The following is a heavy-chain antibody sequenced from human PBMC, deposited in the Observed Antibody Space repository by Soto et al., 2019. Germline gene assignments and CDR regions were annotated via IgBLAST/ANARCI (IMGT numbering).Heavy chain of an antibody. CDR2: IKQDGSEK. Sequence: PGGSLRLSCAASGFTFSSYWMSWVRQAPGKGLEWVANIKQDGSEKYYVDSVKGRFTISRDNAKNSLYLQMNSLRAEDTAVYYCARRDIVVVPAATIFRGGAFDIWGQGTMVTVSS. J-gene: IGHJ3*02. D-gene: IGHD2-2*01. CDR1: GFTFSSYW. V-gene: IGHV3-7*01. CDR3: ARRDIVVVPAATIFRGGAFDI.